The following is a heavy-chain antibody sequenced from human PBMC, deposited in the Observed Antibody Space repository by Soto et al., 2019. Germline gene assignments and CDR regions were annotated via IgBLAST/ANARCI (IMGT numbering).Heavy chain of an antibody. J-gene: IGHJ5*02. Sequence: QVHLVESGGGLVRPGGSLRLSCITSGFTFSDYYMSWIRQAPGKGLEWISYISSRNNYTNYADSVKDRFTISRDNAKKSLFLQMNSLRDEDTAVYYCARSVVSSTRFDPWGQGTLVTVSS. CDR2: ISSRNNYT. CDR1: GFTFSDYY. D-gene: IGHD6-13*01. CDR3: ARSVVSSTRFDP. V-gene: IGHV3-11*06.